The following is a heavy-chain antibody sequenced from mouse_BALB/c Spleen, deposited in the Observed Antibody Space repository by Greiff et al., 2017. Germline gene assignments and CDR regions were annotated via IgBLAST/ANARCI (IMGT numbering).Heavy chain of an antibody. CDR2: IYPGSGST. J-gene: IGHJ4*01. V-gene: IGHV1-55*01. CDR1: GYYFTSYW. Sequence: QVQLQQSGAELVKPGTSVKLSCKASGYYFTSYWINWVKLRPGQGLEWIGEIYPGSGSTYYNEKFKSKATLTVDTTSSTAYMQLSSLASEDSALYYFARRYAMDYWGQGTSVTVSS. CDR3: ARRYAMDY.